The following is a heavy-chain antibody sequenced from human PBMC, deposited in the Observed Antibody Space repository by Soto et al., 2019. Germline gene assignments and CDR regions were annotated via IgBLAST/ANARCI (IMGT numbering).Heavy chain of an antibody. CDR3: SKVERHAD. Sequence: GGSLRLSCAASGFTFSTYVMSWVRQAPGKGLVWVSSTNNNVGRTYYADFVKGRFTIARDNSKSMLYLQMNSLRVDDTAVYDCSKVERHADWGQGTLVTVSS. V-gene: IGHV3-23*01. CDR2: TNNNVGRT. D-gene: IGHD1-1*01. CDR1: GFTFSTYV. J-gene: IGHJ4*02.